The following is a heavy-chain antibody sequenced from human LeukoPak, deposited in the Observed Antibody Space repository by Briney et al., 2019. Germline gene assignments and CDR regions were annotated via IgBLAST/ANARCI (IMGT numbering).Heavy chain of an antibody. V-gene: IGHV4-39*07. CDR2: IYYSGST. Sequence: SETLTLTCTVSGGSISSSSYYWGWIRQPPGKGLEWIGSIYYSGSTYYNPSLKSRVTISVDTSKNQFSLKLSSVTAADTAVYYCARATEYYYGSGSPNHFDYWGQGTLVTVSS. CDR1: GGSISSSSYY. CDR3: ARATEYYYGSGSPNHFDY. J-gene: IGHJ4*02. D-gene: IGHD3-10*01.